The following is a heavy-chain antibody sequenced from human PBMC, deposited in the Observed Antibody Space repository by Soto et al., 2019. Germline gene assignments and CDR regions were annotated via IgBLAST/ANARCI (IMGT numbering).Heavy chain of an antibody. CDR1: GGSISSGGYY. CDR2: IYYSGST. J-gene: IGHJ6*03. V-gene: IGHV4-31*03. Sequence: SETLSLTCTVSGGSISSGGYYWSWIRQHPGKGLEWIGYIYYSGSTYYNPSLKSRVTISVDTSKNQFSLKLSSVTAADTVVYYCARVLEPYYDILTGYWYYMDVWGKGTTVTVSS. CDR3: ARVLEPYYDILTGYWYYMDV. D-gene: IGHD3-9*01.